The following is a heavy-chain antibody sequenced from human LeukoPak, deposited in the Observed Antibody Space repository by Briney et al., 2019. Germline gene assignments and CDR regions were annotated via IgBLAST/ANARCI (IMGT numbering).Heavy chain of an antibody. Sequence: SETLSLTCTVSGGSISSYYWSWIRQPPGKGPEWIGYIYYSGSTNYNPSLKSRVTISVDTSKNQFSLKLSSVTAADTAVYYCARGIDYYDSSGYYYILDYWGQGTLVTVSS. V-gene: IGHV4-59*01. D-gene: IGHD3-22*01. J-gene: IGHJ4*02. CDR2: IYYSGST. CDR3: ARGIDYYDSSGYYYILDY. CDR1: GGSISSYY.